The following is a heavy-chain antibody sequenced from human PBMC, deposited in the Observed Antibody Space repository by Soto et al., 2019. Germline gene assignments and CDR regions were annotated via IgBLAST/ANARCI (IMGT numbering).Heavy chain of an antibody. V-gene: IGHV4-30-4*02. J-gene: IGHJ6*02. Sequence: PFLTSSHSGCRIRTAYYYWGWIRQPPGKGLEWIGNIHYSGNTYYNPSLKSRLIISIDTSKNQFSLKVGSVTAAETAVYYCSSSYRDGMYVSTQGTTVTVS. CDR2: IHYSGNT. CDR3: SSSYRDGMYV. CDR1: GCRIRTAYYY.